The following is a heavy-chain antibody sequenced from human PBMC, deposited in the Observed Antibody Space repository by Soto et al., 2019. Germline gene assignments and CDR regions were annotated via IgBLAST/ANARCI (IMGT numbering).Heavy chain of an antibody. Sequence: RSQTLSLTCAISGDSVSSNSAAWNWIRQSPSRGLEWLGRTYYRSKWYNDYAVSVKSRITINPDTSKNQFSLQLNSVTPEDTAVYYCARELLYYYDSSGYLPNYFDYWGQGTLVTVSS. J-gene: IGHJ4*02. D-gene: IGHD3-22*01. CDR2: TYYRSKWYN. V-gene: IGHV6-1*01. CDR3: ARELLYYYDSSGYLPNYFDY. CDR1: GDSVSSNSAA.